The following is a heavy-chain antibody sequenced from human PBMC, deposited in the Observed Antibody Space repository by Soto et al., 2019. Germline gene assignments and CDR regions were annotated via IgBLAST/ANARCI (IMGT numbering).Heavy chain of an antibody. J-gene: IGHJ4*02. CDR2: IYYTGST. D-gene: IGHD4-4*01. V-gene: IGHV4-59*01. Sequence: TPSLTCTVSGGSINNYYWGWVRQPPGKGLEWIGYIYYTGSTNYNPSLKSRVTISIDMSKNQFSLKLNSVTAADTAVYYCARGPDHSKVGYWGQGTLVTVSS. CDR3: ARGPDHSKVGY. CDR1: GGSINNYY.